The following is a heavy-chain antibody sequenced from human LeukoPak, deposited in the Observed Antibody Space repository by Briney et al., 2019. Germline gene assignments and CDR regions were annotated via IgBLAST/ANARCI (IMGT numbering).Heavy chain of an antibody. CDR1: GFTFSNLW. CDR3: AVAYGLDV. V-gene: IGHV3-7*01. J-gene: IGHJ6*02. CDR2: IKHDGSEK. Sequence: GGSLRLSCAASGFTFSNLWMSWVRQAPGKGLEWVANIKHDGSEKYYVGSVKGRFTISRDNAKKSLYLQMNSLRAEDTAVYYCAVAYGLDVWGQGTTVTVSS.